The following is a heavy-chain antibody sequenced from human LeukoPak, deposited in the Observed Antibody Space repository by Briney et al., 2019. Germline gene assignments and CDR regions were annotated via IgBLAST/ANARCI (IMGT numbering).Heavy chain of an antibody. D-gene: IGHD2-15*01. J-gene: IGHJ4*02. CDR3: ARDGHCSGGSCYSDY. CDR2: ISSSGSTI. CDR1: GFTFSSYQ. Sequence: GGSLRLSCAASGFTFSSYQMNWVRQAPGKGLEWVSYISSSGSTIYYADSVKGRFTISRDNAKNSLYLQMNSLRAEDTAVYYCARDGHCSGGSCYSDYWGQGTLVTVSS. V-gene: IGHV3-48*03.